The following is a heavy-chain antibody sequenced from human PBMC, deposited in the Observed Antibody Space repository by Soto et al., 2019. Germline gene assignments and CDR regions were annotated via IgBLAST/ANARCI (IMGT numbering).Heavy chain of an antibody. Sequence: EVQLVESGGGLVKTGGYLRLSCAVSGLRFRAYWMSWVRQAQGKGLEWVANIKQDEIDKYYVDSVKGQFTISRDNAKNALYLQMNSLRVEDTAVYYCAADCYTMTCTHFLGYSWGQGTQVTVSS. J-gene: IGHJ5*02. CDR3: AADCYTMTCTHFLGYS. CDR1: GLRFRAYW. D-gene: IGHD3-22*01. V-gene: IGHV3-7*03. CDR2: IKQDEIDK.